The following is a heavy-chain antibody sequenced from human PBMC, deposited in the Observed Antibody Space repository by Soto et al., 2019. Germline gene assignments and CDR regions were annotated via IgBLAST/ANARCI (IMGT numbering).Heavy chain of an antibody. D-gene: IGHD5-18*01. V-gene: IGHV1-2*02. CDR2: INPNSGGT. CDR3: ARVSHGYNYFDY. Sequence: ASVNVSCKASGYTFTGYYMHWVRQAPGQGLEWMGWINPNSGGTNYAQKFQGRVTMTRDTSISTAYMELSRLRSDDTAVYYCARVSHGYNYFDYWGQGTLVTVSS. CDR1: GYTFTGYY. J-gene: IGHJ4*02.